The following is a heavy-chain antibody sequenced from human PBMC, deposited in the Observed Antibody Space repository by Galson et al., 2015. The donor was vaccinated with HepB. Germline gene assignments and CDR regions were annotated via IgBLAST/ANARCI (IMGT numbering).Heavy chain of an antibody. CDR3: AKFAGGDYYYHGMDV. Sequence: SLRLSCAASGFTFSNYAMTWVRQAPGKGLEWVSSMSGSDSDTQYADSVKGRFTISRDSSKDMLYLQMNSLRAEDTAVYYCAKFAGGDYYYHGMDVWGQGTTVTVSS. D-gene: IGHD2-21*01. J-gene: IGHJ6*02. CDR1: GFTFSNYA. CDR2: MSGSDSDT. V-gene: IGHV3-23*01.